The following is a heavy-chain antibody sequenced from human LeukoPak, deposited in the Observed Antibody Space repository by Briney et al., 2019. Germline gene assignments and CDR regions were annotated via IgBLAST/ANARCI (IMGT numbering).Heavy chain of an antibody. CDR3: AKDLHGAFDY. V-gene: IGHV3-23*01. J-gene: IGHJ4*02. D-gene: IGHD3-10*01. Sequence: GSLRLSCAASGFSFSIYGMSWVRQAPGKGLHWLSAISANGINTYYADSVKGRFTISRDNSKNTLYLHMHSLRADDTALYYCAKDLHGAFDYWGQGILVTVSS. CDR1: GFSFSIYG. CDR2: ISANGINT.